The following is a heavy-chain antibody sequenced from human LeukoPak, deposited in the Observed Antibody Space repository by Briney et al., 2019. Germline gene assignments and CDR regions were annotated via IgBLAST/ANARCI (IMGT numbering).Heavy chain of an antibody. CDR3: ARDRVTTMVRGVILH. J-gene: IGHJ4*02. Sequence: ASVKVSCKASGYTFTSYGISWVRQAPGQGLEWMGWISAYNGNTNYAQKLQGRVTMTTDTSTSTAYMEVRSLRSDDTAVYYCARDRVTTMVRGVILHWGQGTLVTVSS. D-gene: IGHD3-10*01. CDR2: ISAYNGNT. V-gene: IGHV1-18*01. CDR1: GYTFTSYG.